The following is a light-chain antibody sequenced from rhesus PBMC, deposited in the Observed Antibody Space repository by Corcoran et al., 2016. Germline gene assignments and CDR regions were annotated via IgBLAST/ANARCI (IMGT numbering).Light chain of an antibody. V-gene: IGKV3-24*04. Sequence: ETVVTQSPVTLALSPGERATLSCRASQSVGYYLAWYQQKPGQAPRLLIYGASRRVTGIPDRFSGSGSGTDFTLTISSLEPEDVGVYYCQQSSNLWTFGQGTKVEIK. CDR1: QSVGYY. CDR2: GAS. CDR3: QQSSNLWT. J-gene: IGKJ1*01.